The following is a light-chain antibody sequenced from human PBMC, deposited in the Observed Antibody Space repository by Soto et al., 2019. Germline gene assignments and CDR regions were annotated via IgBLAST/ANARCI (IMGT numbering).Light chain of an antibody. CDR3: SSYVGTNSYV. J-gene: IGLJ1*01. CDR1: SSDVGGYNY. CDR2: EVY. V-gene: IGLV2-8*01. Sequence: QSALTQPPSASGSPVQSVTISCTGTSSDVGGYNYVSWYQHHPGKAPKLIIYEVYKRPSGVPDRFSGSKSGNTAALTVSGLQAEDEADYDCSSYVGTNSYVFGTGTKVTVL.